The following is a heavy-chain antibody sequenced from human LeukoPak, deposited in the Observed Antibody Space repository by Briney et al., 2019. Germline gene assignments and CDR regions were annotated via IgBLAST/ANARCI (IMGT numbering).Heavy chain of an antibody. J-gene: IGHJ6*02. CDR1: GGTFTGNY. D-gene: IGHD3-10*01. CDR3: ARGLIGYYYGSGSTYYYGMDV. V-gene: IGHV4-34*01. CDR2: INHSGST. Sequence: SETLSLTCAVYGGTFTGNYWTWIRQPPGRGLEWNGEINHSGSTNYNPSLKSRVTIVVDTSKKQFSLKLTSVTAADTAVYYCARGLIGYYYGSGSTYYYGMDVWGQGTTVTVSS.